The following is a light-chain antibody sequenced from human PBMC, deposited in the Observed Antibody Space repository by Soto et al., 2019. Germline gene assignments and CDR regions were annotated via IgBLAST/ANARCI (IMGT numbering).Light chain of an antibody. CDR1: GSDIGGYNH. CDR2: EVT. Sequence: QSVLTQPASVSGSPGQSITISCTGTGSDIGGYNHVSWYQHHPGKAPKLIIYEVTNRPSGVSNRFSGSKSGNTASLTISGLQAEDEADYYCSSYTSSTTYVFATGTRSPS. J-gene: IGLJ1*01. CDR3: SSYTSSTTYV. V-gene: IGLV2-14*01.